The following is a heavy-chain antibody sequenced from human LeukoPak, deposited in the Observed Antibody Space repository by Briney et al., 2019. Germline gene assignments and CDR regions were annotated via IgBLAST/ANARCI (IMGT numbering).Heavy chain of an antibody. D-gene: IGHD3-10*01. J-gene: IGHJ4*02. V-gene: IGHV4-34*01. CDR3: ARGRTMVRGVRAYYFDY. CDR2: INHSGST. CDR1: GGSFSGYY. Sequence: SETLSLTCAVYGGSFSGYYWSWIRQPPGKGLEWIGEINHSGSTNYNPSLKSRVTIPEDTSKNQFSLKLSSVTAADTAVYYCARGRTMVRGVRAYYFDYWGQGTLVTVSS.